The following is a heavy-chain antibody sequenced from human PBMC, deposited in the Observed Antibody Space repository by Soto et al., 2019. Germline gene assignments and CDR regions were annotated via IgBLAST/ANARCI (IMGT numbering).Heavy chain of an antibody. V-gene: IGHV1-69*01. CDR1: GGIFGSHG. D-gene: IGHD3-22*01. CDR3: VRDRRIYYSDPHDEFVASDYEV. Sequence: QVQLIQSEAEVKKPGSSVRVSCTASGGIFGSHGFSWVRQAPGQRLEWVGGFIPIFRTLTYTEKFQARVRIAADESTNTFYLDLSRLTSEDTAVYYCVRDRRIYYSDPHDEFVASDYEVWGQGTMVSVSS. CDR2: FIPIFRTL. J-gene: IGHJ3*01.